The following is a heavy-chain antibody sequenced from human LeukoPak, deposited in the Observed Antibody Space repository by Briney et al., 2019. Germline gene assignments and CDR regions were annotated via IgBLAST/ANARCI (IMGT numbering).Heavy chain of an antibody. CDR1: GGSFSGYH. J-gene: IGHJ6*03. CDR2: IDPSGST. V-gene: IGHV4-34*01. D-gene: IGHD3-22*01. Sequence: SETLSLTCAVYGGSFSGYHWTWIRQSPGKGLEWIGDIDPSGSTYYNPSLKSRLTISVDTSKDQFSLKLRSVTAADTAVYYCARGRHDITMIVVVMTSVSYYLDVWGKGTTVTVS. CDR3: ARGRHDITMIVVVMTSVSYYLDV.